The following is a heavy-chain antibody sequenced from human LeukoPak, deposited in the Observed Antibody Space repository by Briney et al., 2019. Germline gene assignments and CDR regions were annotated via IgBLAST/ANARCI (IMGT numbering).Heavy chain of an antibody. CDR1: GYTFTSYG. V-gene: IGHV1-18*01. CDR2: ISAYNGNT. Sequence: ASVKVSCKASGYTFTSYGISWVRQAPGQGLEWMGWISAYNGNTNYAQKLQGRVTMTTDTSTSTAHMELRSLRSDDTAVYYCARQGYSGHSQGAADYWGQGTLVTVSS. J-gene: IGHJ4*02. D-gene: IGHD4-23*01. CDR3: ARQGYSGHSQGAADY.